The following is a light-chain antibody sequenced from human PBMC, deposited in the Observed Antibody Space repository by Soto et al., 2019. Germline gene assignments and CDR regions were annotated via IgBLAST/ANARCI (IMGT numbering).Light chain of an antibody. CDR3: AAWDDSRNGWV. J-gene: IGLJ3*02. Sequence: QSVLTQPPSASGTPGQRVTISCSGSSSNIGSNTVNWYQQLPGTAPKLLIYRNNQRPSGVPDRFSGSKSGTSASLAISGLQSEDEAEYYCAAWDDSRNGWVFGGGTKLTVL. CDR1: SSNIGSNT. CDR2: RNN. V-gene: IGLV1-44*01.